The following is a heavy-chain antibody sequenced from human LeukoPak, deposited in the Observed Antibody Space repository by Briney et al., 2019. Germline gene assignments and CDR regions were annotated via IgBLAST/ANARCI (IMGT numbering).Heavy chain of an antibody. CDR2: IYHSGST. CDR3: ARETNFYDSRGYYYVAEYFQH. J-gene: IGHJ1*01. D-gene: IGHD3-22*01. V-gene: IGHV4-34*01. Sequence: SETLSLTCTVCGGSFSGYYWRYIRQPPGKGLEWIGEIYHSGSTNYNPSLKSRVTISVDKSKNQFSLKLSSVTAADTAVYYCARETNFYDSRGYYYVAEYFQHWGQGTLVTVSS. CDR1: GGSFSGYY.